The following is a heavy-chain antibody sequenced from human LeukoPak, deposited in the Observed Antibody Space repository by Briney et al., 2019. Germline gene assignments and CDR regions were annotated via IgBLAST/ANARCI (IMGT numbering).Heavy chain of an antibody. J-gene: IGHJ3*02. Sequence: VKPSETLSLTCTVSGGSISSYYWSWIRQPPGKGLEWIGYIYYSGSTNYNPSLKSRVTISVDTSKNQFSLKLSSVTAADTAVYYCARRELGIGDAFDIWGQGTMVTVSS. D-gene: IGHD7-27*01. CDR2: IYYSGST. CDR3: ARRELGIGDAFDI. CDR1: GGSISSYY. V-gene: IGHV4-59*08.